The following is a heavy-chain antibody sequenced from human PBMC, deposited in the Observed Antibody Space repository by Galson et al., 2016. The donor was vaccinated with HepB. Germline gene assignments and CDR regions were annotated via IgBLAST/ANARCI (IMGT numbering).Heavy chain of an antibody. CDR1: GYSFSRYW. D-gene: IGHD3-3*01. CDR3: ARRAGTIFGFDP. J-gene: IGHJ5*02. Sequence: QSGAEVKKPGESLTISCKGSGYSFSRYWIGWVRQVPEKGLEWMGIIFPDDSDTRYNPSFEGQVTISADKSINTAYLQWSSLKASDTAIYYRARRAGTIFGFDPWGQGTLVTVSS. V-gene: IGHV5-51*01. CDR2: IFPDDSDT.